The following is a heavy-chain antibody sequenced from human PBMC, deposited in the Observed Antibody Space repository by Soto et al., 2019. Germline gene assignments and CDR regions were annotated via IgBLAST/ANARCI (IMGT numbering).Heavy chain of an antibody. V-gene: IGHV1-69*01. CDR3: ARGWMRFGELPNYYYGMDV. Sequence: QVQLVQSGAEVKKPGSSVKVSCKASGGTFSSYAISWVRQAPGQGLEWMGGIIPIFGTANYAQKFQGRVTITADESTSTAYMELSSVRSEDTAVYYCARGWMRFGELPNYYYGMDVWGQGTTVTVSS. CDR1: GGTFSSYA. J-gene: IGHJ6*02. CDR2: IIPIFGTA. D-gene: IGHD3-10*01.